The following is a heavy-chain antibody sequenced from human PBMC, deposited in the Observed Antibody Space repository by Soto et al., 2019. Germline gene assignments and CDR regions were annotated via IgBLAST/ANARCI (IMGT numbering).Heavy chain of an antibody. D-gene: IGHD3-10*01. CDR1: GYTFTSYA. J-gene: IGHJ6*02. CDR2: INAGNGNT. Sequence: ASVKVSCKASGYTFTSYAMHWVRQAPGQRLERMGWINAGNGNTKYSQKFQGRVTITRDTSASTAYMELSSLRSEDTAVYYCARERRITMVRGVISNVYYYYYGMDVWGQGTTVTVSS. V-gene: IGHV1-3*01. CDR3: ARERRITMVRGVISNVYYYYYGMDV.